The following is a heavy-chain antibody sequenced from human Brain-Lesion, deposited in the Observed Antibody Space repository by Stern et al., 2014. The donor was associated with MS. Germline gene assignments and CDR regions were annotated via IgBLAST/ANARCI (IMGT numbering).Heavy chain of an antibody. J-gene: IGHJ5*02. V-gene: IGHV3-30*18. D-gene: IGHD2/OR15-2a*01. Sequence: QVQLVQSGGGVVQPGRPLRLSCVASGFTFGSCAMHWVRQAPGKGREWVAGVSYDGSNKYYADSVKGRFTISRDNSQNTLYMQMSSLRPEDTAVYYCAKDRQYLTYFFDHWGQGSLVTVSS. CDR1: GFTFGSCA. CDR2: VSYDGSNK. CDR3: AKDRQYLTYFFDH.